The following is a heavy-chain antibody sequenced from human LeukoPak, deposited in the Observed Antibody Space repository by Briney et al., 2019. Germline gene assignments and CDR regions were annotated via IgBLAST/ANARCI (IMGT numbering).Heavy chain of an antibody. Sequence: PSETLSLTCTVSGGSISSYYWSWIRQPPGKGLEWIGYIYYSGSTNYNPSLKSRVTISVDTSKNQFSLKLSSVTAADTAVYYCARVPNSRGWRSYNWFDPWGQGTLVTVSS. J-gene: IGHJ5*02. CDR3: ARVPNSRGWRSYNWFDP. CDR1: GGSISSYY. V-gene: IGHV4-59*01. D-gene: IGHD6-19*01. CDR2: IYYSGST.